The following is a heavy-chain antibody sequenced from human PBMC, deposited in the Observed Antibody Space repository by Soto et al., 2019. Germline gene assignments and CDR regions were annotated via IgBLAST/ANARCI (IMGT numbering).Heavy chain of an antibody. CDR1: GGSVSSGSYY. CDR3: ARIPHRLTSYFDY. CDR2: IYYSGST. V-gene: IGHV4-61*01. D-gene: IGHD3-16*01. J-gene: IGHJ4*02. Sequence: PSETLSLTCTVSGGSVSSGSYYWSWIRQPPGKGLEWIGYIYYSGSTNYNPSLKSRVTISVDTSKNQFSLKLSSVTAADTAVYYCARIPHRLTSYFDYWGQGTLVTVSS.